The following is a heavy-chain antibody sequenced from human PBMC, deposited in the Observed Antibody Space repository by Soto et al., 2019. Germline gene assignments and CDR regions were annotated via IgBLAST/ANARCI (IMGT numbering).Heavy chain of an antibody. Sequence: SETLSLTCTVSGGSIKSYYWSWIRQPAGKGLEWIGRIYFSGSADYNPSLRSRVTMSVDTSRNQFSLRLTSVTAADTAVYYCAGTGHGPTIFGITLDYWGQGTLVTVSS. V-gene: IGHV4-4*07. CDR1: GGSIKSYY. D-gene: IGHD3-3*02. CDR2: IYFSGSA. J-gene: IGHJ4*02. CDR3: AGTGHGPTIFGITLDY.